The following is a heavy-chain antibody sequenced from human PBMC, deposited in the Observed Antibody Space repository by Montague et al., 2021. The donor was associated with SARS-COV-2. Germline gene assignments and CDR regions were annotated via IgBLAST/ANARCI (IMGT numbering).Heavy chain of an antibody. CDR2: IFYTGNT. V-gene: IGHV4-39*01. CDR1: GGSISSGDYY. Sequence: SETLSLTCTVSGGSISSGDYYWGWIRQPPGKGLEWIGTIFYTGNTYYNPSLKSRVTISVDTSKNQFSLKLSSVSAADTAVFYCASRRWRGVVKAKGDAFDIWGHGTMVTVSS. D-gene: IGHD2-8*02. CDR3: ASRRWRGVVKAKGDAFDI. J-gene: IGHJ3*02.